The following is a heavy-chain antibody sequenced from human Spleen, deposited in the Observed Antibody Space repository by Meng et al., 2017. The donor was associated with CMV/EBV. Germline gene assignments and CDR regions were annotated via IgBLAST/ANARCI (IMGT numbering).Heavy chain of an antibody. CDR1: GASISSFY. V-gene: IGHV4-59*12. Sequence: SETLSLTCNVSGASISSFYWSWIRQTPGKGLEWIGYIYNSGATNYNPSLKSRVTISVDTSKNQFFLKLNSVTPEDTAVYYCARDAGTTGFDPWGQGTLVTVSS. J-gene: IGHJ5*02. CDR2: IYNSGAT. CDR3: ARDAGTTGFDP. D-gene: IGHD1-7*01.